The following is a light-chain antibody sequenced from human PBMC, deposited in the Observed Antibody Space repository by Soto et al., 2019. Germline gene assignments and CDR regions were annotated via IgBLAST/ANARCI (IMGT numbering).Light chain of an antibody. CDR2: GAS. Sequence: IVMTQSPATLSVSPGERATLSCRVSHSVSSNLAWYQQKPGQAPRLLIYGASTRATGIPARFSGSGSGTEFTLTISSLQSEDFAVYYCQQYNNWPSITLGQGTRLEIK. J-gene: IGKJ5*01. CDR1: HSVSSN. CDR3: QQYNNWPSIT. V-gene: IGKV3-15*01.